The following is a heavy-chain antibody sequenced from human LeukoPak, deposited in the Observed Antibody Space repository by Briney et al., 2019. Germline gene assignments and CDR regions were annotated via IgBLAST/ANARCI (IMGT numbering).Heavy chain of an antibody. D-gene: IGHD6-19*01. CDR3: AQTTGWPGFDF. CDR2: IYNGRST. CDR1: GASTSSRY. V-gene: IGHV4-59*08. J-gene: IGHJ4*02. Sequence: SETLSLTCSASGASTSSRYWSWIRQSPGRTLEWIGHIYNGRSTKYNPSLTSRVTISVDTSKNQCSLSLTSVTAADTAIYYCAQTTGWPGFDFWGPGALVTVSS.